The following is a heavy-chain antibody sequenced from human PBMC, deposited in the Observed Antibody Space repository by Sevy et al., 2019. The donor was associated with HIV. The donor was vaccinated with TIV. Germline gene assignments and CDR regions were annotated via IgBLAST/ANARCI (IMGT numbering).Heavy chain of an antibody. J-gene: IGHJ3*02. D-gene: IGHD1-26*01. CDR1: GGTFSSYA. CDR3: ARDSIVGATHGAFDI. CDR2: IIPIFGTA. Sequence: ASVKVSCKASGGTFSSYAISWVRQAPGQGLEWMGGIIPIFGTANYAQKFQGRDTITADESTSTAYMELSSLRSEDTAVYYCARDSIVGATHGAFDIWGQGTMVTVSS. V-gene: IGHV1-69*13.